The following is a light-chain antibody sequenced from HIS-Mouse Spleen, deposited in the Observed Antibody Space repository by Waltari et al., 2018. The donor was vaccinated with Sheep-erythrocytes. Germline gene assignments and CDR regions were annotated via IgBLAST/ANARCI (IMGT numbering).Light chain of an antibody. Sequence: QSALTQPASVSGSPGQPITIPCTGTSSDVGSYNLFSWYQQHPGKAPKLMIYEGSKRPSGVSNRFSGSKSGNTASLTISGLQAEDEADYYCCSYAGSSTPWVFGGGTKLTVL. J-gene: IGLJ3*02. CDR3: CSYAGSSTPWV. CDR1: SSDVGSYNL. V-gene: IGLV2-23*01. CDR2: EGS.